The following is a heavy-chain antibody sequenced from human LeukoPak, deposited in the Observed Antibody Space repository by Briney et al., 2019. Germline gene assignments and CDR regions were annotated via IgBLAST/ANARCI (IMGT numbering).Heavy chain of an antibody. CDR1: GYTLTELS. J-gene: IGHJ3*02. CDR3: ATDLLREPFVAFDI. V-gene: IGHV1-24*01. CDR2: FDPEDGET. Sequence: ASVRVSCKVSGYTLTELSMHWVRQAPGKGLEWMGGFDPEDGETIYAQKFQGRVTMTEDTSTDTAYMELSSLRSEDTAVYYCATDLLREPFVAFDIWGQGTMVTVSS. D-gene: IGHD1-14*01.